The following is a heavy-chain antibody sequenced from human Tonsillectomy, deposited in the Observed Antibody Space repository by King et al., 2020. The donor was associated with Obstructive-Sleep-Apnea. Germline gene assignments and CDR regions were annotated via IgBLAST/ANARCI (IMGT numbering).Heavy chain of an antibody. D-gene: IGHD1-26*01. CDR3: ARGTAIVGATSRAFDI. Sequence: VQLQESGPGLVKPSETLSLTCTVSGASISSYCLSWIRQSAGKGLECIGRMCTSGSTNYNPSLKSRVTLSGDTSKNQLSLKLNTVTAADTAVYYCARGTAIVGATSRAFDIWGQGTKVTVSS. CDR2: MCTSGST. J-gene: IGHJ3*02. V-gene: IGHV4-4*07. CDR1: GASISSYC.